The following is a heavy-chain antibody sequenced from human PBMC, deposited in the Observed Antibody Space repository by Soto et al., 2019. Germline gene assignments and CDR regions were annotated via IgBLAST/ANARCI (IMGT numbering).Heavy chain of an antibody. CDR3: ARVRYSGSAAAFDI. D-gene: IGHD5-12*01. Sequence: SETLSLTCAVDGGSFSGYLWNWIRQPPGKGLEWIGEINDSGSTNYNPSLKSRVTISVDTSKNQFSLKLSSVTAADTAVYCCARVRYSGSAAAFDIWGQGTMVT. J-gene: IGHJ3*02. V-gene: IGHV4-34*01. CDR2: INDSGST. CDR1: GGSFSGYL.